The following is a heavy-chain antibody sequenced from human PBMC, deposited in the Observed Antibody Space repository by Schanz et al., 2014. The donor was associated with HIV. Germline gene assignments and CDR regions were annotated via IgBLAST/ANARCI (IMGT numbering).Heavy chain of an antibody. CDR2: MNPNSGNT. D-gene: IGHD2-15*01. J-gene: IGHJ4*02. V-gene: IGHV1-8*01. CDR3: ARGRSGYCSGGSCPYGRYYFDY. Sequence: QVQLMQSGAEVKKPGASVKVSCKASGYSFTSYAIYWVRQATGQGLEWMGWMNPNSGNTGYAQKFQGRVTMTRDTSISTAYMELSRLRSDDTAVYYCARGRSGYCSGGSCPYGRYYFDYWGQGTLVTVSS. CDR1: GYSFTSYA.